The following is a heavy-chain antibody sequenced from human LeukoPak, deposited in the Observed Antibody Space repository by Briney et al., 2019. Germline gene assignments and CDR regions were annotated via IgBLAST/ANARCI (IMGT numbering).Heavy chain of an antibody. CDR2: ISTDGSTT. V-gene: IGHV3-74*01. D-gene: IGHD2/OR15-2a*01. J-gene: IGHJ4*02. CDR1: GFTFNSYW. Sequence: GGSLRLSCTASGFTFNSYWMQWFRQDPGKGLVWVSCISTDGSTTRYADSVKGRFTISRDNAKSTVYLQMNSLRAEDTAVYYCVSFYETYWGRGTLVTVSS. CDR3: VSFYETY.